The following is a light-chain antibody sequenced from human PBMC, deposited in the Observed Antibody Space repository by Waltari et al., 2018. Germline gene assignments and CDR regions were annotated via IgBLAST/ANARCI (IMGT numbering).Light chain of an antibody. CDR3: SSYSRSSTFYV. J-gene: IGLJ1*01. V-gene: IGLV2-14*03. CDR1: TSDVGGYNY. Sequence: QSALTQPASVSGSPGQSITISCTGTTSDVGGYNYVSWYQQHPGKAPKLVIYDVSKRPSGVSDRFSGAKSGNTASLTISGLQTEDEADYYCSSYSRSSTFYVFGTGTKVTVL. CDR2: DVS.